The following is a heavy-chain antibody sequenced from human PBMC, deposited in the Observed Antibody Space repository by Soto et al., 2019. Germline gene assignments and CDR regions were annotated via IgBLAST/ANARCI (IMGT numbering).Heavy chain of an antibody. CDR1: GGSISSGDYY. CDR2: IYYSGST. J-gene: IGHJ5*02. CDR3: AREMVTVYYYDRGLDP. V-gene: IGHV4-30-4*01. Sequence: PSETLSLTCTVSGGSISSGDYYWSWIRQPPGKGLEWIGYIYYSGSTYYNPSLKSRVTISVDTSKNQFSLKLSSVTAADTAVYYCAREMVTVYYYDRGLDPWGQGTLVTVSS. D-gene: IGHD3-22*01.